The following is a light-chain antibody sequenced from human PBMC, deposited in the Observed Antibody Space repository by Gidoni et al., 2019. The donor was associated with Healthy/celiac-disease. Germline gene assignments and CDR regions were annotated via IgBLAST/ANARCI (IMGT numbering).Light chain of an antibody. V-gene: IGKV1-5*03. J-gene: IGKJ4*01. CDR3: QKYNSWLT. Sequence: DIQMTQSPSTLSASVGDRVTITCRASQSISSWLAWYQQNPGKAPKLLIYKASTLKSGVPSRFSGSGSGTEFTLTISSLQPDDFATYYCQKYNSWLTFGGGTKVEIK. CDR1: QSISSW. CDR2: KAS.